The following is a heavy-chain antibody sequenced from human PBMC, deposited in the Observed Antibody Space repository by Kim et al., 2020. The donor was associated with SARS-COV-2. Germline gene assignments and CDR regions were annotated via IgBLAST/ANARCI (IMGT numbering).Heavy chain of an antibody. CDR1: GGSISSGDYY. Sequence: SETLSLTCTVSGGSISSGDYYWSWIRQPPGKGLEWIGYIYYSGSTYYNPSLKSRLTISVDTSNNQFSLKLTSVTAADTAVYYCARWDAVAGGFFDSWGQGTLVTVSS. CDR2: IYYSGST. J-gene: IGHJ4*02. D-gene: IGHD6-19*01. V-gene: IGHV4-30-4*01. CDR3: ARWDAVAGGFFDS.